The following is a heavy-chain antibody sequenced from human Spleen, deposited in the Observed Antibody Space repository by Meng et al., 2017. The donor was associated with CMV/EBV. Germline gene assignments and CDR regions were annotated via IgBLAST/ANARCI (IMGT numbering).Heavy chain of an antibody. J-gene: IGHJ4*02. D-gene: IGHD4-17*01. CDR3: ARAEGYSYGDYGVPGVY. CDR1: GFTFSNYA. V-gene: IGHV3-30*14. Sequence: GESLKISCVASGFTFSNYAMHWVRQAPGKGLEWVAVISYDGSNKYYADSVKGRFTISRDNSKNTLYLQMNSLRAEDTAVYYCARAEGYSYGDYGVPGVYWGQGTLVTVSS. CDR2: ISYDGSNK.